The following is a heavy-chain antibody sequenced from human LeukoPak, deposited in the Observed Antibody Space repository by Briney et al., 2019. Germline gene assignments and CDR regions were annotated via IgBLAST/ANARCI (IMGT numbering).Heavy chain of an antibody. D-gene: IGHD1-26*01. CDR1: GFTFSSYW. CDR3: ARDVVGSLDY. J-gene: IGHJ4*02. Sequence: GGSLRLPCAASGFTFSSYWMAWVRQAPGKGLEWVANIKGDESARHQADSVEGRFTISRDNTRNSLYLQMTNLRGDDTAVYYCARDVVGSLDYWGQGTLVTVSS. V-gene: IGHV3-7*01. CDR2: IKGDESAR.